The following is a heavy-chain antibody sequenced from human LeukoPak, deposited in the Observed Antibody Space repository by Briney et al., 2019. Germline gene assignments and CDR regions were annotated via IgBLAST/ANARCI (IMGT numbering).Heavy chain of an antibody. D-gene: IGHD1-26*01. V-gene: IGHV3-23*01. CDR3: AKDSKIVGATFRSYHYMDV. Sequence: PGGSLRLSCAASGFTFSSYAINWVRQAPGKGLEWVSAIRGSGDRTHYADSVKGRFTISRDNSKNTLYLQMNSLRAEDTAVYYCAKDSKIVGATFRSYHYMDVWGKGTAVTVSS. CDR1: GFTFSSYA. CDR2: IRGSGDRT. J-gene: IGHJ6*03.